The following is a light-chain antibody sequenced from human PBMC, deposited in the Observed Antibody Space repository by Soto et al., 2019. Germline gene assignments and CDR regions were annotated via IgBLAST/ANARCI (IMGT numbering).Light chain of an antibody. J-gene: IGKJ4*02. V-gene: IGKV3-11*01. CDR1: QSVSSY. CDR3: QQRSNLLT. Sequence: EIVLTQSPDTLSLSPGERATLSCRASQSVSSYLAWYQQKPGQAPRLLIYEASNRATGIPARFSGSGSGTDFTLTISSLEAEDFAVYYCQQRSNLLTFGGGTKVEIK. CDR2: EAS.